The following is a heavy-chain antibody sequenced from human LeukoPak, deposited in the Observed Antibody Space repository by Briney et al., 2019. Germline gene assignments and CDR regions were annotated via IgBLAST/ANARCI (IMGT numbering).Heavy chain of an antibody. Sequence: GASVRVSCKASGYTFTNYGISWVRQAPGQGLEWMGWISAHNGNTNYAQNLQGRVTMTTDTSTSTAYMELRSLRSDDTAVYYCARDRFYDVLTGFFSPPFDYWGQGTLVTVSS. J-gene: IGHJ4*02. V-gene: IGHV1-18*01. CDR2: ISAHNGNT. CDR1: GYTFTNYG. D-gene: IGHD3-9*01. CDR3: ARDRFYDVLTGFFSPPFDY.